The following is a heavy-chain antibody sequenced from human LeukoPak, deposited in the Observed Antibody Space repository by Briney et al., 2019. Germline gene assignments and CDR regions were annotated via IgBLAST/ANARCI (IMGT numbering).Heavy chain of an antibody. CDR1: GYTFTSHG. J-gene: IGHJ5*02. Sequence: GSVKVSCKASGYTFTSHGITWVRQAPGQGLEWMGWIRTYNGGTSYAQNLQGRVTLTTDTSMRTAYMELRSLTSDDTAVYYCARDEGRVSGSYNPWGQGTLVTVSS. CDR3: ARDEGRVSGSYNP. V-gene: IGHV1-18*01. D-gene: IGHD3-10*01. CDR2: IRTYNGGT.